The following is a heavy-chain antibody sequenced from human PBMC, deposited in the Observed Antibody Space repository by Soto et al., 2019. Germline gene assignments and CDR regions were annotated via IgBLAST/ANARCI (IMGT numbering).Heavy chain of an antibody. CDR3: AKVQAQWLVRTEYFQH. J-gene: IGHJ1*01. D-gene: IGHD6-19*01. Sequence: GGSLRLSCAASGFTFSSYGMHWVRQAPGKGLEWVAVISYDGSNKYYADSVKGRFTISRDNSKNTLYLQMNSLRAEDTAVYYCAKVQAQWLVRTEYFQHWGQGTLVTVSS. CDR1: GFTFSSYG. CDR2: ISYDGSNK. V-gene: IGHV3-30*18.